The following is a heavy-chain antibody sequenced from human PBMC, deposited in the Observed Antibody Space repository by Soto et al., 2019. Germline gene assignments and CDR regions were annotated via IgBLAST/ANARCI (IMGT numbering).Heavy chain of an antibody. J-gene: IGHJ6*02. Sequence: GASVKVSCKASGYTFTSYGISWVRQAPGQGLEWMGWISAYNGNTNYAQKLQGRVTMTTDTSTSTAYMELRSLRSDDTAVYYCARDEYCSSTSCLYYYYGMDVWGQGTTVTASS. CDR3: ARDEYCSSTSCLYYYYGMDV. D-gene: IGHD2-2*01. CDR1: GYTFTSYG. V-gene: IGHV1-18*04. CDR2: ISAYNGNT.